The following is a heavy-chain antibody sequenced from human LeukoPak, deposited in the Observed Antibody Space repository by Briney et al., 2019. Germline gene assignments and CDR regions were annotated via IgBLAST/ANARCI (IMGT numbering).Heavy chain of an antibody. CDR2: INHSGTT. CDR3: ARTGPDTAMARPDY. Sequence: KPSETLSLTCAVYGGSFSGYYWSWIRQPPGKGLEWIGEINHSGTTNYNPSLKSRVTISVDTSKNRFSLKLSSVTAADTAVYYCARTGPDTAMARPDYWGQGTLVTVSS. CDR1: GGSFSGYY. V-gene: IGHV4-34*01. J-gene: IGHJ4*02. D-gene: IGHD5-18*01.